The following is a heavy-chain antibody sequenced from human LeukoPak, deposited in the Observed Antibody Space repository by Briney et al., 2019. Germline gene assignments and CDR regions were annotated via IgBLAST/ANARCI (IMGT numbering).Heavy chain of an antibody. J-gene: IGHJ6*02. CDR1: GFTFSIYA. CDR2: ISYDGSNK. CDR3: ARVGSYYDFWSGYYGMDV. D-gene: IGHD3-3*01. Sequence: PGRSLRLSCAASGFTFSIYAMHWVRQAPGKGLEGVALISYDGSNKYYADSVKGRFTISRDNSKNTLYLQMNSLRAEDTAVYYCARVGSYYDFWSGYYGMDVWGQGTTVTVSS. V-gene: IGHV3-30-3*01.